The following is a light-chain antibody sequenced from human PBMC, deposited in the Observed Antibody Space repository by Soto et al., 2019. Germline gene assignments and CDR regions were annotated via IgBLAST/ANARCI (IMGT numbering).Light chain of an antibody. Sequence: EIVLTQSPGTMSLSPGERATLSCRASQTIRNTFLAWYQQRPGQAPRLLIYGASGRAAGITDGFSGSGSGTDFTLTISSLEPEDFAVYYCQQRSSWPATFGPGTKVDIK. CDR1: QTIRNTF. CDR3: QQRSSWPAT. J-gene: IGKJ3*01. V-gene: IGKV3D-20*02. CDR2: GAS.